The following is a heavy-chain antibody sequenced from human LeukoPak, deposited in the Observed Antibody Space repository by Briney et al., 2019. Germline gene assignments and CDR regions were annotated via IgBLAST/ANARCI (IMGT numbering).Heavy chain of an antibody. V-gene: IGHV3-53*01. D-gene: IGHD3/OR15-3a*01. CDR1: GFTVSTNY. J-gene: IGHJ3*02. Sequence: GGSLRLACAASGFTVSTNYISWVRQAPGTGLEWVSVFYPAGTTYYADSVKGRFTISRDNSENTLSLQMNSLRAEDTAIYYCVRERTGRGAFDIWGQGTMVTVSS. CDR3: VRERTGRGAFDI. CDR2: FYPAGTT.